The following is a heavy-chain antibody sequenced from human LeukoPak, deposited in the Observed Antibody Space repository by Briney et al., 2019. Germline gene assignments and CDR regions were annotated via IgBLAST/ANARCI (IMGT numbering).Heavy chain of an antibody. Sequence: GGSLRLSRAASGFTFSSYWMSWVRQAPGKELEWVANIKQDGSEKYYVDSVKGRFTISRDNAKNSLYLQMNSLRAEDTAVYYCARVGTDYGDLYYYYYGMDVWGQGTTVTVSS. D-gene: IGHD4-17*01. V-gene: IGHV3-7*01. CDR2: IKQDGSEK. CDR1: GFTFSSYW. CDR3: ARVGTDYGDLYYYYYGMDV. J-gene: IGHJ6*02.